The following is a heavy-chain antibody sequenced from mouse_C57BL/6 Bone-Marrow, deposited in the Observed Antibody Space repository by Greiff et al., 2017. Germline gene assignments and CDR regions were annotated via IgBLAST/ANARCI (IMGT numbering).Heavy chain of an antibody. V-gene: IGHV1-81*01. J-gene: IGHJ4*01. CDR3: ARWVRQDYYAMDY. CDR2: LYPRSGNT. CDR1: GYTFTSYG. D-gene: IGHD2-14*01. Sequence: VKLVESGAELARPGASVKLSCKASGYTFTSYGISWVKQRTGQGLEWIGELYPRSGNTYYNEKFKGKATLTADKSSSTAYMELRSLTSEDSAVYFCARWVRQDYYAMDYWGQVTSGTVSS.